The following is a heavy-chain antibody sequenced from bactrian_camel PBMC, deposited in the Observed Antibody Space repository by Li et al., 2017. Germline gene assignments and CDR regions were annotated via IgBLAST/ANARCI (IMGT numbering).Heavy chain of an antibody. Sequence: QVQLVESGGGLVQPGGSLRLSCAASGRTYSKWCMGWFRQVPGKEREGIATIDSSGSTAYADSVKGRFTISRDNAKNTLYLQLNSLKTEDTAMYYCARGLGPTYSDQAVRGQGTQVTV. CDR3: ARGLGPTYSDQAV. D-gene: IGHD4*01. CDR1: GRTYSKWC. V-gene: IGHV3S1*01. J-gene: IGHJ4*01. CDR2: IDSSGST.